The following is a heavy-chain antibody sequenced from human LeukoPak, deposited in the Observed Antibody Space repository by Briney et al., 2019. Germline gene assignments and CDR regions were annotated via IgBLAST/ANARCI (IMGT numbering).Heavy chain of an antibody. CDR3: ARGTAITAGIDF. CDR1: GFAFSTYW. Sequence: PGGSLRLSCTASGFAFSTYWMFWVRQAPGKGLVWVSQINPEGASTTYGDPAKGRFTASRDNAKNALHQQMNSLRVDDTAVYYCARGTAITAGIDFWGQGTLVTVSS. J-gene: IGHJ4*02. CDR2: INPEGAST. V-gene: IGHV3-74*01. D-gene: IGHD6-19*01.